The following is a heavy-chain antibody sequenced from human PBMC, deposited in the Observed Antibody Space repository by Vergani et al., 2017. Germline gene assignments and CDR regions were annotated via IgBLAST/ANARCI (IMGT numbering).Heavy chain of an antibody. CDR1: GFSFGSYG. J-gene: IGHJ3*02. V-gene: IGHV3-30*03. CDR3: ARDQSVLLWFGESHDAFDI. Sequence: QVQLVESGGNVVQSGTSLRLSCAASGFSFGSYGMHWVRQSPGKGLEWVAVISNDGGNKYYADSVKGRFTIYKDNTGDMLSLQMNSLRPDDTAVYYCARDQSVLLWFGESHDAFDIWGQGTMVTVSS. CDR2: ISNDGGNK. D-gene: IGHD3-10*01.